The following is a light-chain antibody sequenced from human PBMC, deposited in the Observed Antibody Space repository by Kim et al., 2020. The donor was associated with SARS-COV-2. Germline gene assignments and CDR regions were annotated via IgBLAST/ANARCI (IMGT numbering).Light chain of an antibody. CDR1: VSDVGAYNY. J-gene: IGLJ1*01. Sequence: QSVLTQPASVSGSPGQSITISCTGTVSDVGAYNYVSWYQQYAGKAPKLLIYDVNKRPSGVSSRFSGSKSGNTASLTISGLQAEDDTDYYCSSRSSTSTYVFGTGTKVTVL. CDR2: DVN. V-gene: IGLV2-14*03. CDR3: SSRSSTSTYV.